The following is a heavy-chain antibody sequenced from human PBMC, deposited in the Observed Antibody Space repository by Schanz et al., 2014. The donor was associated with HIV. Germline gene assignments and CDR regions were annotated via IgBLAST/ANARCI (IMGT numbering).Heavy chain of an antibody. Sequence: QVQLVESGGGVVQPGRSLRLSCAASGFTFSSYGMHWVRQAPGKGLEWVAVLWHDGTNKYYVDSVKDRFTISRDNSKTTLYLQMNGLRADATAVYYCARTSRIVIPDRDPRLSYLYGMDVWGQGTTVTVSS. CDR3: ARTSRIVIPDRDPRLSYLYGMDV. V-gene: IGHV3-33*01. J-gene: IGHJ6*02. CDR2: LWHDGTNK. CDR1: GFTFSSYG. D-gene: IGHD1-26*01.